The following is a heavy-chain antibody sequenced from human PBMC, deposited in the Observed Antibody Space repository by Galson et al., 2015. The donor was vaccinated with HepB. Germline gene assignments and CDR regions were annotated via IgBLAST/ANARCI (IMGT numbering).Heavy chain of an antibody. CDR3: TRVRHLARGMDV. Sequence: CAISGDSVSTNIVAWNWIRQAPSTGLEGLGRTYYRTKWYNDYAVSVQSRITINPDTSRNQFSLQFNSVTPEDTGVYYCTRVRHLARGMDVWGQGTTVTVSS. D-gene: IGHD5-12*01. CDR2: TYYRTKWYN. J-gene: IGHJ6*02. CDR1: GDSVSTNIVA. V-gene: IGHV6-1*01.